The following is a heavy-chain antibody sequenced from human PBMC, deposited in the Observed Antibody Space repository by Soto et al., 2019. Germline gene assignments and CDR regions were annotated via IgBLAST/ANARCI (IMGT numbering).Heavy chain of an antibody. Sequence: QVQLVQSGAEVKEPGSAVKVSCKAPADSYSSYGISWVRQAPGQGLEWMGGIIPIFGTTNYAEKFQGRVTITADESTNTAYMGLSSLRSEDTALYYCARVFPDGWVEPGVVRCSLDTGGRGTLVTVSS. CDR1: ADSYSSYG. J-gene: IGHJ5*02. V-gene: IGHV1-69*01. CDR2: IIPIFGTT. CDR3: ARVFPDGWVEPGVVRCSLDT. D-gene: IGHD3-3*01.